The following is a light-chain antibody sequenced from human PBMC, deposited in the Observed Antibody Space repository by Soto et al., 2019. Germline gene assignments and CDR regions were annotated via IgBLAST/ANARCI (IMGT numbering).Light chain of an antibody. CDR1: QSISSY. V-gene: IGKV1-39*01. CDR3: QQSYSTPRT. Sequence: DIQMTQSPSSLSASVGDRVTITCRASQSISSYLNWYQQKPGKAPKLLIDAASSLQSGVPSRFSGSGSGTDFTLTISSLQPEDFATYYCQQSYSTPRTFGPGPKVDIK. J-gene: IGKJ3*01. CDR2: AAS.